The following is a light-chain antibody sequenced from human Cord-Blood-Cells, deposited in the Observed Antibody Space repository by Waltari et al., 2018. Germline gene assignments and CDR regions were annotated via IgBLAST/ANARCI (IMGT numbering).Light chain of an antibody. CDR3: QQYNSYSRT. Sequence: DIQMTQSPSTLSAYVGDRVTINCRASQSISSWLAWYQQKPGKAPKLLIYKASSLESGVPSRFSGSGSGTEFTLTISSLQPDDFATYYCQQYNSYSRTFGQGTKVEIK. J-gene: IGKJ1*01. V-gene: IGKV1-5*03. CDR1: QSISSW. CDR2: KAS.